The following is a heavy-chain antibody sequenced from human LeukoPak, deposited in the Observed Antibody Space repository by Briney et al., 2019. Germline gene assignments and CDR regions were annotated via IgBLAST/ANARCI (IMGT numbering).Heavy chain of an antibody. CDR2: TYYRSKWYN. V-gene: IGHV6-1*01. Sequence: SQTLSLTCAISGDSVSSNSAAWNWIRQSPSRGLEWLGRTYYRSKWYNGYAVSVKSRITINPDTSKNQFSLQLNSVTPEDTAVYYCAREVLYYYDSSGKDYWGQGTLVTVSS. D-gene: IGHD3-22*01. J-gene: IGHJ4*02. CDR1: GDSVSSNSAA. CDR3: AREVLYYYDSSGKDY.